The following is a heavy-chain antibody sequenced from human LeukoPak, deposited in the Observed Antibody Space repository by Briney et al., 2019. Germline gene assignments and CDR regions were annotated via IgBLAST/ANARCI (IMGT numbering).Heavy chain of an antibody. V-gene: IGHV5-51*01. J-gene: IGHJ4*02. Sequence: HGESLKISCKGSGYTFTNLWIAWVRQMPGKGLEWMGSIYPGDSDTRYRPSFQGLATISADKSIATAYLQWSSLKASDTAVYFCARLADTTYWGQGTLVTVSS. CDR3: ARLADTTY. D-gene: IGHD1-26*01. CDR2: IYPGDSDT. CDR1: GYTFTNLW.